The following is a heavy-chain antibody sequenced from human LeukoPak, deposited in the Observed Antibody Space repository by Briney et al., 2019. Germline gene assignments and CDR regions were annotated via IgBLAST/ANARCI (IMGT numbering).Heavy chain of an antibody. V-gene: IGHV3-21*01. J-gene: IGHJ4*02. Sequence: PGGSLRLSCAASGFTFSSYSMNWVRQAPGKGLEWVSSISSSSSYIYYADSVKGRFTISRDNAKNSLYLQMNSLRAEDTAVYYCAGPAAGTGSDDYWGQGTLVTVSS. CDR1: GFTFSSYS. D-gene: IGHD6-13*01. CDR2: ISSSSSYI. CDR3: AGPAAGTGSDDY.